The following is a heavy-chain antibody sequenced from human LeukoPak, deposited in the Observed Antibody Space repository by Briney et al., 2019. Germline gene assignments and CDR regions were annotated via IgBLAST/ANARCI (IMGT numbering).Heavy chain of an antibody. D-gene: IGHD2-8*01. CDR3: ARDSQPFCNNGICYTKYNWFDP. CDR2: ISSSGGTT. J-gene: IGHJ5*02. Sequence: GGSLRLSCVASGFTLSNYWMNWVRQAPGKGLEWVSYISSSGGTTHYADSVKGRFTISRDNAKNSLSLQMNSLRAEDTAIYYCARDSQPFCNNGICYTKYNWFDPWGQGTLVTVSS. V-gene: IGHV3-48*04. CDR1: GFTLSNYW.